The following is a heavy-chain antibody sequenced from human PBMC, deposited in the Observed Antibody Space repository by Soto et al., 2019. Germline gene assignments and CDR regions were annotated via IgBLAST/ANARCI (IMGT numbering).Heavy chain of an antibody. CDR3: ARGYCTNGVCYNFDY. CDR2: IIPIFGTA. Sequence: EASVKVSCKASGGTFSSYAISWVRQAPGQGLEWMGGIIPIFGTANYAQKFQGRVTITADESTSTAYMELSSLRSEDTAVYYCARGYCTNGVCYNFDYWGQGTLVTVSS. D-gene: IGHD2-8*01. V-gene: IGHV1-69*13. CDR1: GGTFSSYA. J-gene: IGHJ4*02.